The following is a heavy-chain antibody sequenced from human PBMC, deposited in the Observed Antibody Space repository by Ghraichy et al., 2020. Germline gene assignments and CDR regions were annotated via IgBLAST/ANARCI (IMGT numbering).Heavy chain of an antibody. CDR1: GFTFSSYW. CDR2: IKQDGSEK. J-gene: IGHJ4*02. CDR3: ARPPKASGSYYSFVDY. D-gene: IGHD1-26*01. Sequence: GGSLRLSCAASGFTFSSYWMSWVRQAPGKGLEWVANIKQDGSEKYYVDSVKGRFTISRDNAKNSLYLQMNSLRAEDTAVYYCARPPKASGSYYSFVDYWGQGTLVTVSS. V-gene: IGHV3-7*03.